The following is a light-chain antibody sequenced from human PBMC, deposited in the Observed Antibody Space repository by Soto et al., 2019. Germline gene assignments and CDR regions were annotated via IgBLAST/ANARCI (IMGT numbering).Light chain of an antibody. CDR3: CSYAGSRTHVL. V-gene: IGLV2-23*02. J-gene: IGLJ2*01. Sequence: QLVLTQPASVSGSPGQSITISCIGTSSDVGSYNLVSWYQQHPGKAPKVLIYEVSERPSGVSNRFSGSKSGNTASLTISGLQAEDEAEYYCCSYAGSRTHVLFGGGTQLTVL. CDR2: EVS. CDR1: SSDVGSYNL.